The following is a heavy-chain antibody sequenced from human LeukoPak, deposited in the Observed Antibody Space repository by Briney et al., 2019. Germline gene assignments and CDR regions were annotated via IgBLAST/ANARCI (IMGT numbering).Heavy chain of an antibody. CDR3: ARLGYYYDSSGYSGLDY. Sequence: GASVKVSCKASGYTFTGYYMHWVRQAPGQGLEWVGWINPNSGGTNYAQKFQGRVTMTRDTSISTAYMELSRLRSDDTAVYYCARLGYYYDSSGYSGLDYWGQGTLVTVSS. V-gene: IGHV1-2*02. CDR1: GYTFTGYY. D-gene: IGHD3-22*01. CDR2: INPNSGGT. J-gene: IGHJ4*02.